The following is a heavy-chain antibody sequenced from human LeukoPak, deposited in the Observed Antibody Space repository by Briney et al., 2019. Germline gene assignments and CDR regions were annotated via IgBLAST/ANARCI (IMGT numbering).Heavy chain of an antibody. CDR3: ASMTTVTTWLDY. CDR1: GGTFSSYA. Sequence: SVKVSCKASGGTFSSYAISWVRQAPGQGLEWMGGIIPIFGTANYAQKFQGRVTITAGESTSTAYMELSSLRSEDTAVYYCASMTTVTTWLDYWGQGTLVTVSS. V-gene: IGHV1-69*01. D-gene: IGHD4-17*01. J-gene: IGHJ4*02. CDR2: IIPIFGTA.